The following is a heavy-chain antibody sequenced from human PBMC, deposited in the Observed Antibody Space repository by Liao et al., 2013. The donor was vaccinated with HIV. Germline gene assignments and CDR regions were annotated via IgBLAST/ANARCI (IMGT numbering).Heavy chain of an antibody. V-gene: IGHV4-4*07. CDR3: ARDNRGQQMGAFDI. CDR2: IYGSGST. CDR1: YGSISSYY. J-gene: IGHJ3*02. Sequence: QVQLQESGPGLVKPSETLSLTCSVSYGSISSYYWSWIRQPAGKGLEWIGRIYGSGSTNSNPSLKSRVTISVDTSKNQLSLNLTSMSPADTAVYYCARDNRGQQMGAFDIWGRGTRVTVSS. D-gene: IGHD6-13*01.